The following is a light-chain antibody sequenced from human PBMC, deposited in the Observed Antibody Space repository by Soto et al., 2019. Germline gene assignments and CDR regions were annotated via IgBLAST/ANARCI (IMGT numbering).Light chain of an antibody. V-gene: IGKV1-12*01. CDR3: LHSESFPWS. CDR1: QGISTW. Sequence: DIQMTQSPSSVSASVGDRVTMTCRASQGISTWLAWYQQKPGKAPKLLIYDASSLQSGVPSRFSGSGSGTDLTLTISSLQPEDFAAYYCLHSESFPWSFGQGTKVEIK. CDR2: DAS. J-gene: IGKJ1*01.